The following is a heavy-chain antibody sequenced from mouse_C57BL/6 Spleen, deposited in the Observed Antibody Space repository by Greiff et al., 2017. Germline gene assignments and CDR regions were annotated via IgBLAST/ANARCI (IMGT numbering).Heavy chain of an antibody. CDR2: ISLNSDNYAT. CDR1: GFTFSNYW. D-gene: IGHD2-3*01. CDR3: TEWINYDVYYVYAMAY. Sequence: EVKLEESGGGLVQPGGSMKLSCVASGFTFSNYWMNWVRQSPEKGLEWVAQISLNSDNYATYYAESVKGRFTISRVDSKSSVYLQMNNLRAEDTGIYYCTEWINYDVYYVYAMAYWGQGTSVTVSS. V-gene: IGHV6-3*01. J-gene: IGHJ4*01.